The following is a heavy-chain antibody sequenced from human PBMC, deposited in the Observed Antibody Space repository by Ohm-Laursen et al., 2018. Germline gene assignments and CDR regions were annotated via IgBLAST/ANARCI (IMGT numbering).Heavy chain of an antibody. CDR3: ARHAYCGGDCYSPYYYYGMDV. J-gene: IGHJ6*02. CDR1: GGTFSSYA. V-gene: IGHV1-69*13. CDR2: IIPIFGTA. D-gene: IGHD2-21*02. Sequence: GASVKVSCKASGGTFSSYAISWVRQAPGQGLEWMGGIIPIFGTANYAQKFQGRVTITADESTSTAYMELSSLRSEDTAVYYCARHAYCGGDCYSPYYYYGMDVWGQGTTVTVSS.